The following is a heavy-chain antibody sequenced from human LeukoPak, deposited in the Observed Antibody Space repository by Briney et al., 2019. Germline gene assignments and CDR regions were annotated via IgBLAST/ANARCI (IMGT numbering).Heavy chain of an antibody. J-gene: IGHJ6*02. Sequence: SETLSLTCAVYGGSFSGYYWSWIRQPPGKGLEWIGEINHSGSTNYNPSLKSRVTISVDTSKNQFSLKLSSVTAADTAVYYCASGYSGYGYYYYGMDVWGQGTTVTVSS. CDR2: INHSGST. D-gene: IGHD5-12*01. CDR1: GGSFSGYY. CDR3: ASGYSGYGYYYYGMDV. V-gene: IGHV4-34*01.